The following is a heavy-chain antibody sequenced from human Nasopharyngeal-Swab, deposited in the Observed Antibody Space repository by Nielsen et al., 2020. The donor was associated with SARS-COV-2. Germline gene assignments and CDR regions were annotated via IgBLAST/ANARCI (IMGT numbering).Heavy chain of an antibody. V-gene: IGHV4-61*02. CDR1: GGSISSGSYY. CDR2: IYTSGST. CDR3: ARGLRGVTTYYYYYYMDV. J-gene: IGHJ6*03. D-gene: IGHD4-17*01. Sequence: LRLSCTVSGGSISSGSYYWSWIRQPAGKGLEWIGRIYTSGSTNYNPSLKSRVTISVDTSKNQFSLKLSSVTAADTAVYYCARGLRGVTTYYYYYYMDVWSKGTTVTVSS.